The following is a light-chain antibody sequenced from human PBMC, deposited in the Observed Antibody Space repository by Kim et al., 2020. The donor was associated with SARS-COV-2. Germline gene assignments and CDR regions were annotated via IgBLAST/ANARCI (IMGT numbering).Light chain of an antibody. CDR1: SLRTYY. J-gene: IGLJ2*01. V-gene: IGLV3-19*01. CDR3: NSRDNSGDHVV. Sequence: ALGHTVRITCQGDSLRTYYASWYQQKPGQAPILVIYGKNNRPSGIPDRFSGSSSGNTASLTVTGAQAVDEADYYCNSRDNSGDHVVLGGGTQLTVL. CDR2: GKN.